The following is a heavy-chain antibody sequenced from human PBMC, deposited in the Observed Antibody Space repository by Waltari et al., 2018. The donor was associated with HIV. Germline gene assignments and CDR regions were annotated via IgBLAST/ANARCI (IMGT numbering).Heavy chain of an antibody. CDR3: ARLTSTLTWFDP. CDR2: MYYSGSS. Sequence: QVQLQESGPGLVKPSETLSLTCTVSGGSISSYYWSWIRQPPGKGLQWIGYMYYSGSSNYNASLKGRVSISVDTSKNQFSLKLSSVTAADTAVYFCARLTSTLTWFDPWGQGTLVTVSS. D-gene: IGHD2-2*01. J-gene: IGHJ5*02. CDR1: GGSISSYY. V-gene: IGHV4-59*01.